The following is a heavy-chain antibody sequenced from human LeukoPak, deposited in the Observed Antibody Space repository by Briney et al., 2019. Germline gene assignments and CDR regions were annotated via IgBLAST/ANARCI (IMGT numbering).Heavy chain of an antibody. CDR1: GFTFSSYW. D-gene: IGHD6-19*01. CDR3: AKIVLSVAGTGVRYFDY. CDR2: IKQDGSEK. V-gene: IGHV3-7*03. J-gene: IGHJ4*02. Sequence: PGGSLRLSCAASGFTFSSYWMSWVRQAPGKGLEWVANIKQDGSEKYYVDSVKGRFTISRDNSKNTLYLQMNSLRAEDTAVYYCAKIVLSVAGTGVRYFDYWGQGTLVTVSS.